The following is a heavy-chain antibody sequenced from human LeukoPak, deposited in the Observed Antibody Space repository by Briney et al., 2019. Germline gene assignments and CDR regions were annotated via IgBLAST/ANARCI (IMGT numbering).Heavy chain of an antibody. J-gene: IGHJ5*02. CDR1: GYTFTSYG. Sequence: GASVKVSCKASGYTFTSYGISWVRQAPGQGLEWMGWISAYNGDTNYAQKLQGRVTMTTDTSTSTAYMELRSLRSDDTAVYYCALGSTYYDFWSGYRAWGQGTLVTVSS. V-gene: IGHV1-18*01. CDR3: ALGSTYYDFWSGYRA. D-gene: IGHD3-3*01. CDR2: ISAYNGDT.